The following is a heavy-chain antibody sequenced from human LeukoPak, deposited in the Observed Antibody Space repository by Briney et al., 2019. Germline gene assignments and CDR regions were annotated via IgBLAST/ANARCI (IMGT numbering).Heavy chain of an antibody. V-gene: IGHV4-34*01. CDR1: GGSFSGYY. D-gene: IGHD6-19*01. CDR2: INHSEST. Sequence: PSETLSLTCAVYGGSFSGYYWSWIRQPPGKGLEWIGEINHSESTNYNPSLKSRVTISVDTSKNQFSLKLSSVTAADTAVYYCARGRGSSGSRRGFDPWGQGTLVTVSS. CDR3: ARGRGSSGSRRGFDP. J-gene: IGHJ5*02.